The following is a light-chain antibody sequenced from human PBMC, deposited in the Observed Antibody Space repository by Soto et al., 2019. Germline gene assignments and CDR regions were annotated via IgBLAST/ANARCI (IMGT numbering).Light chain of an antibody. CDR1: SSDVGSYNL. J-gene: IGLJ2*01. V-gene: IGLV2-23*03. Sequence: QSALTQPASVSGSPGQSITISCTGTSSDVGSYNLVSWYQQHPGKGPKLMIYEGSKRPSGVSNRFSGSKSGNTASLTISGLRAEDEADYYCCSYAGSSTFVVFGGGTQLTVL. CDR2: EGS. CDR3: CSYAGSSTFVV.